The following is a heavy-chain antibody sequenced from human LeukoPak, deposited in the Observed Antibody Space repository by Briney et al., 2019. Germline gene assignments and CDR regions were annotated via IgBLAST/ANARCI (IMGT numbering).Heavy chain of an antibody. V-gene: IGHV4-61*02. CDR1: GGSISSGSYY. CDR2: IYTSGST. J-gene: IGHJ6*03. D-gene: IGHD2-2*02. CDR3: ARGGCSSTSCYRGGYSYGLVYYYYMDV. Sequence: SETLSLTCTVSGGSISSGSYYWSWIRQPAGKGLEWIGRIYTSGSTNYNPSLKSRVTISVDTSRNQFSLKLSSVTAADTAVYYCARGGCSSTSCYRGGYSYGLVYYYYMDVWGKGTTVTVSS.